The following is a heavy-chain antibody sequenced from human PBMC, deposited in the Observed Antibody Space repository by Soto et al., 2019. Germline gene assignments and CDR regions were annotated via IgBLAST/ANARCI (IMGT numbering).Heavy chain of an antibody. CDR1: GFTFSSYS. CDR3: ARDYVGAYCSSTSCYSDYYYGMDV. J-gene: IGHJ6*02. CDR2: ISSSSSTI. D-gene: IGHD2-2*01. V-gene: IGHV3-48*01. Sequence: EVQLVESGGGLVPPGGSLRLSCAASGFTFSSYSMNWVRQAPGKGLEWVSYISSSSSTIYYADSVKGRFTISRDNAKNSLYLQMNSLRAEDTAVYYCARDYVGAYCSSTSCYSDYYYGMDVWGQGTTVTVSS.